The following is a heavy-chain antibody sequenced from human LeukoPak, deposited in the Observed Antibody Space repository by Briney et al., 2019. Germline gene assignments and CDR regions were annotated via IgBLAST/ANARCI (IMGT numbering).Heavy chain of an antibody. Sequence: PSETLSLTCTVSGGSISSYYWSWIRQPPGKGLEWIGYIYYSGSTNYNPSLKSRVTISVDTSKNQFSLKLSSVTAADTAVYYCARVVAAAAGNYYYGMDVWGQGTTVTVSS. D-gene: IGHD6-13*01. CDR2: IYYSGST. V-gene: IGHV4-59*12. CDR1: GGSISSYY. J-gene: IGHJ6*02. CDR3: ARVVAAAAGNYYYGMDV.